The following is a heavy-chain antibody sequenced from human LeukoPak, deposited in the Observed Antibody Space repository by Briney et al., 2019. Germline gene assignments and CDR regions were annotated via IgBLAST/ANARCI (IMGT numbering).Heavy chain of an antibody. J-gene: IGHJ4*02. D-gene: IGHD1-26*01. V-gene: IGHV4-4*07. Sequence: PVETLSLTCTVSGGSIRSYFWGWVRQPAGKGLEWIGRIYTTGATFYNPSLKTRLTMSIDTSKNQFSLRLTSVVAVDTAVYYCARQGYTASYYFLDYWSQGTRLTVSS. CDR2: IYTTGAT. CDR3: ARQGYTASYYFLDY. CDR1: GGSIRSYF.